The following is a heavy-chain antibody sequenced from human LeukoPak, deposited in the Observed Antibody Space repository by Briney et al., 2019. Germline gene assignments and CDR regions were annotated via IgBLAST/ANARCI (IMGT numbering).Heavy chain of an antibody. CDR2: IKQDGSEK. J-gene: IGHJ4*02. CDR3: ARKGYYYDGSGAIFDY. Sequence: GGSLRLSWAASEFTFSSYWMSWVRQAPGKGLEWVANIKQDGSEKYYVDSVKGRFTISRDNAKNSLYLQMNSLRAEDTAVYYCARKGYYYDGSGAIFDYWGQGTLVTVSS. D-gene: IGHD3-22*01. V-gene: IGHV3-7*01. CDR1: EFTFSSYW.